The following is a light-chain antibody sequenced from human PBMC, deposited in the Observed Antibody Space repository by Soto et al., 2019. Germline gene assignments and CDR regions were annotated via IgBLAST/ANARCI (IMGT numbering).Light chain of an antibody. CDR3: QQYNSYSRT. Sequence: DIQMTQSPSTLSASVGDRVTITCRASQSISSWLAWYQQKPGKAPKLLIYDASSVESGVPSRFSGSGYGTEFTLSISSLQPDDLPTYYCQQYNSYSRTFGQRTKMDIK. CDR1: QSISSW. V-gene: IGKV1-5*01. CDR2: DAS. J-gene: IGKJ1*01.